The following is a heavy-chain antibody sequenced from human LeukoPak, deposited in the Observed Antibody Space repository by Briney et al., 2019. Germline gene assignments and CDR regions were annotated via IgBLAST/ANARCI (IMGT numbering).Heavy chain of an antibody. D-gene: IGHD6-6*01. CDR1: GGSFSGYY. J-gene: IGHJ4*02. V-gene: IGHV4-34*01. CDR2: INHSGST. CDR3: ARSWRWIAARSYDY. Sequence: SETLSLTCAVYGGSFSGYYWSWIRRPPGKGLEWIGEINHSGSTNYNPSLKSRVTISVDTSKNQFSLKLSPVTAADTAVYYCARSWRWIAARSYDYWGQGTLVTVSS.